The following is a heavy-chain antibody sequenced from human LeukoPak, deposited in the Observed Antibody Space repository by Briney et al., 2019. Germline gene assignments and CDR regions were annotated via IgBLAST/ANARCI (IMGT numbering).Heavy chain of an antibody. J-gene: IGHJ4*02. V-gene: IGHV4-39*07. Sequence: SETLSLTCTVSGSSISSSSYYWGWIRQPPGKGLEWIGSIYYSGSTYYNPSLKSRVTISVDTSKNQFSLKLSSVTAADTAVYYCARDSGDYYDSSGYHAYWGQGTLVTVSS. CDR3: ARDSGDYYDSSGYHAY. D-gene: IGHD3-22*01. CDR1: GSSISSSSYY. CDR2: IYYSGST.